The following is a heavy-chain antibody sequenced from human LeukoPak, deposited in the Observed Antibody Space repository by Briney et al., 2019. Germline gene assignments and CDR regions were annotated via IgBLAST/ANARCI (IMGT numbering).Heavy chain of an antibody. D-gene: IGHD3-9*01. J-gene: IGHJ4*02. CDR3: ARGRSDILAGYPGDFGH. CDR2: INPNSGGT. V-gene: IGHV1-2*04. Sequence: GASVKVSCKASGYTFTGYYMHWVRQAPGQGLEWMGWINPNSGGTNYAQKFQGWVTMTRDTSISTAYMELSRLRSDDTAVYYCARGRSDILAGYPGDFGHWGQGTLVTVSS. CDR1: GYTFTGYY.